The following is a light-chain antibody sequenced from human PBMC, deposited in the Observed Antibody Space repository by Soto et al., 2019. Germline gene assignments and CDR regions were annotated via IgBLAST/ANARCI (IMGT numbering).Light chain of an antibody. CDR1: QSVATN. CDR3: QQYDSWPK. CDR2: AAS. J-gene: IGKJ1*01. Sequence: EMVVTQSPATLSVSPGERATLSCRASQSVATNLAWYQQKPGQAPRLLIYAASTRATGIPARFSGSGSGTEFTLTISSLPSEDFAVYYCQQYDSWPKFGQGTKVDIK. V-gene: IGKV3-15*01.